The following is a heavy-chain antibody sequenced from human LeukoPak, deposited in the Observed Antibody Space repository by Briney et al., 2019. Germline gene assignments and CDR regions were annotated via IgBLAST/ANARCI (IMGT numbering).Heavy chain of an antibody. V-gene: IGHV1-46*01. CDR1: GYTFTGYY. D-gene: IGHD6-19*01. CDR3: ARGSGGVLSSGWYVARYYFDY. J-gene: IGHJ4*02. Sequence: ASVKVSCKASGYTFTGYYMHWVRQAPGQGLEWMGIINPSGGSTSYAQKFQGRVTMTRDMSTSTVYMELSSLRSEGTAVYYCARGSGGVLSSGWYVARYYFDYWGQGTLVTVSS. CDR2: INPSGGST.